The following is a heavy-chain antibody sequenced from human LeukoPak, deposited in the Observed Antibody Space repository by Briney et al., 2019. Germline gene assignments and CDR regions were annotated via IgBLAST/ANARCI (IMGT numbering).Heavy chain of an antibody. V-gene: IGHV1-2*02. D-gene: IGHD6-19*01. J-gene: IGHJ5*02. CDR3: ANQYSSGWYGWFDP. Sequence: ASVKVSCKASGYTFTGYDMHWVRQAPGQGLEWMGWINPNSGGTNYAQKFQGRVTMTRDTSISTAYMELSRLRSDDTAVYYCANQYSSGWYGWFDPWGQGTLVTVSS. CDR1: GYTFTGYD. CDR2: INPNSGGT.